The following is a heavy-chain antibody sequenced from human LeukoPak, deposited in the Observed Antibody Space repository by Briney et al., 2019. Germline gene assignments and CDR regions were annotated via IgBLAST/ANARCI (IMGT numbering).Heavy chain of an antibody. CDR2: INPSGGST. D-gene: IGHD2-15*01. CDR1: GYTFTSYY. V-gene: IGHV1-46*01. CDR3: ARDGYCSGGSCYSAVDY. Sequence: ASVEVSCKASGYTFTSYYMHWVRQAPGQGLEWMGIINPSGGSTSYAQKFQGRVTMTRDTSTSTVYMELSSLRSEDTAVYYCARDGYCSGGSCYSAVDYWGQGTLVTVSS. J-gene: IGHJ4*02.